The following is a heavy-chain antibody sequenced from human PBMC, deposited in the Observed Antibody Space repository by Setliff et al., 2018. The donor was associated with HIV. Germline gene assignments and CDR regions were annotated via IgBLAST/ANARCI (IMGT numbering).Heavy chain of an antibody. CDR2: INHSGST. V-gene: IGHV4-34*01. CDR1: GGSFSGYY. CDR3: ARVVDADYLDY. J-gene: IGHJ4*02. D-gene: IGHD2-15*01. Sequence: SETLSLTCAVYGGSFSGYYWSWIRQPPGKGLEWIGEINHSGSTNYNPSLKSRVTISVDTSKNQFSLKLNSVTAADTAMYYCARVVDADYLDYWGQGTPVTVSS.